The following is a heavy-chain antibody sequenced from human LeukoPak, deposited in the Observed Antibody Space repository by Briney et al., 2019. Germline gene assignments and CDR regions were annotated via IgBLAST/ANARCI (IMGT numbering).Heavy chain of an antibody. J-gene: IGHJ4*02. CDR3: ASRDILTGYYMVRRELVDY. Sequence: ASVKVSCKASGYTFTSYYMHWVRQAPGQGLEWMGIINPSGGSTSYAQKFQGRVTMTRDMSTSTVYMELSSLRSEDTAVYYCASRDILTGYYMVRRELVDYWGQGTLVTVSS. D-gene: IGHD3-9*01. CDR2: INPSGGST. CDR1: GYTFTSYY. V-gene: IGHV1-46*01.